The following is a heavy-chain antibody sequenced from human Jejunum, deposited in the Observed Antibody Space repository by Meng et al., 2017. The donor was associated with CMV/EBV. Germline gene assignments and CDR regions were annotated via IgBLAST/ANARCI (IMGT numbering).Heavy chain of an antibody. CDR1: ITSRDYY. J-gene: IGHJ3*02. Sequence: ITSRDYYWSWIRQPPGKGLEWIGYTHYSGSTFYNPSLESRVSISADPSKNQFSLRLTSVTAADTAVYYCARDCASTSCYTKDSFDIWGQGTMVTVSS. CDR2: THYSGST. CDR3: ARDCASTSCYTKDSFDI. D-gene: IGHD2-2*02. V-gene: IGHV4-30-4*08.